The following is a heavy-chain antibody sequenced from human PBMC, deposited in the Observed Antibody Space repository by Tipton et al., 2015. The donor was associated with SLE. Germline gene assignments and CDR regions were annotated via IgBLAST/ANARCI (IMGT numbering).Heavy chain of an antibody. V-gene: IGHV3-23*01. J-gene: IGHJ4*02. CDR2: ISGSGGST. Sequence: SLRLSCAASGFTFDDYAMHWVRQAPGKGLEWVSGISGSGGSTYYADSVKGRFTISRDNSKNTLYLQMNSLRAEDTAVYYCAKDGENGGFDYWGQGTLVTVSS. D-gene: IGHD3-10*01. CDR1: GFTFDDYA. CDR3: AKDGENGGFDY.